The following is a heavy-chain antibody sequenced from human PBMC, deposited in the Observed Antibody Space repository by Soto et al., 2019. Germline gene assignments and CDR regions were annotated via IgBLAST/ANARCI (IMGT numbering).Heavy chain of an antibody. CDR2: INAGNGNT. V-gene: IGHV1-3*01. CDR1: GYTFTSYT. CDR3: ASGEGEYQLPYSYYYYYMDV. J-gene: IGHJ6*03. D-gene: IGHD2-2*01. Sequence: ASVKVSCKASGYTFTSYTMHWVRQAPGQRLEWMGWINAGNGNTKYSQKFQGRVTITRDTSASTAYMELSSLRSEDTAVYYCASGEGEYQLPYSYYYYYMDVWGKGTTVTVSS.